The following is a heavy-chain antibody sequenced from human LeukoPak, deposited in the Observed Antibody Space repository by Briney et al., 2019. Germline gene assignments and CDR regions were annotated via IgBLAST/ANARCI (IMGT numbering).Heavy chain of an antibody. CDR1: GFTVSSNY. J-gene: IGHJ4*02. CDR3: ARGGYSSPWATLHY. D-gene: IGHD6-19*01. CDR2: VYIGGTT. V-gene: IGHV3-53*01. Sequence: GGSLRLSCAASGFTVSSNYMSWVRQAPGKGLEWVSVVYIGGTTYYADSVKGRFTISRDNSKNTVYLQMNSLRADDTAVYYCARGGYSSPWATLHYWGLGTLVTVSS.